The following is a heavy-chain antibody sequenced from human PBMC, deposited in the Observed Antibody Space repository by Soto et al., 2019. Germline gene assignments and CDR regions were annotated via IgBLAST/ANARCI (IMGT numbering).Heavy chain of an antibody. CDR3: ARHAPLTAATNYYYYMDV. D-gene: IGHD2-2*01. Sequence: GESHKISSKGSGYSFISYWIGWVRQMTGKGLEWMGIIYPGDSDTRYSPSFQGQVTISADKSIGTAYLQWSSLKASDTAMYYCARHAPLTAATNYYYYMDVWGKGTTVTVSS. CDR1: GYSFISYW. CDR2: IYPGDSDT. V-gene: IGHV5-51*01. J-gene: IGHJ6*03.